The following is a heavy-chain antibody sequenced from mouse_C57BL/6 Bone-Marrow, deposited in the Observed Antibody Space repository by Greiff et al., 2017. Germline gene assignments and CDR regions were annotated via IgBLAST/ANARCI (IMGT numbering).Heavy chain of an antibody. J-gene: IGHJ4*01. Sequence: VQLVESGAELARPGASVKLSCKASGYTFTSYGISWVKQRTGQGLEWIGEIYPRSGNTYYNEKFKGKATLTADKSSSTAYMELRSLTSEDSAVYFCARLRPQPPYAMDYWGQGTSVTVSS. V-gene: IGHV1-81*01. CDR2: IYPRSGNT. CDR3: ARLRPQPPYAMDY. CDR1: GYTFTSYG. D-gene: IGHD6-1*01.